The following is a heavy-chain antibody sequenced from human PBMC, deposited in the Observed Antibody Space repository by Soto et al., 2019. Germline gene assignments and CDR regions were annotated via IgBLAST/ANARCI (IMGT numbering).Heavy chain of an antibody. D-gene: IGHD3-10*01. J-gene: IGHJ4*02. CDR1: GFTFSTYN. V-gene: IGHV3-21*01. CDR2: ISSSSSYL. CDR3: ARDFSAVAELVIPYCFDY. Sequence: GGSLRLSCAASGFTFSTYNMNWVRQAPGKGLEWVSSISSSSSYLYYADSVKGRFTISRDNAKNSLYLQMNSLRAEDTAVYYCARDFSAVAELVIPYCFDYWGQGTLVTVSS.